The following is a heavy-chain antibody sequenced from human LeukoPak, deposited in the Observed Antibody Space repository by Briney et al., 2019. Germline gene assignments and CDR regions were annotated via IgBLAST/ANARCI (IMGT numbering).Heavy chain of an antibody. CDR2: IHYSGYT. J-gene: IGHJ5*02. V-gene: IGHV4-59*08. CDR1: GRSISNYS. CDR3: SRMVGGNWIDP. Sequence: SETLSLTCTVSGRSISNYSWIWIRQPPGKGLEWIGYIHYSGYTNYNPSLKSRVTISLDTSKNQFSLKLNSLTAADTAVYYCSRMVGGNWIDPWGQGTLVTVSS. D-gene: IGHD3-10*01.